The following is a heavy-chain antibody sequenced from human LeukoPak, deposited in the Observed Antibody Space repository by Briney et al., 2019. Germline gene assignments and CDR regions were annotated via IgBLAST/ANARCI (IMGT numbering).Heavy chain of an antibody. CDR2: MDGVNT. J-gene: IGHJ4*02. CDR3: VKGRRRGYAYGTLES. V-gene: IGHV3-43*01. CDR1: GFTFDYYT. Sequence: GGSLRLSCAASGFTFDYYTMYWVRQGPEKGLEWVSLMDGVNTFYADSVKGRFTISRDNNKNSLYLQMNGLRTDDTGLYYCVKGRRRGYAYGTLESWGQGTLVTVSS. D-gene: IGHD5-18*01.